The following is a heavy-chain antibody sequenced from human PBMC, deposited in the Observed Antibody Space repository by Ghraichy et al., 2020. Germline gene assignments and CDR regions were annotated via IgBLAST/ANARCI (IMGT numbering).Heavy chain of an antibody. CDR2: INPSGGST. CDR1: GYTFTSYY. J-gene: IGHJ6*03. Sequence: ASVKVSCKASGYTFTSYYMHWVRQAPGQGLEWMGIINPSGGSTSYAQKFQGRVTMTRDTSTSTVYMELSSLRSEDTAVYYCARGRGYSDYDFWSGYSPSYYYYYMDVWGKGTTVTVSS. D-gene: IGHD3-3*01. V-gene: IGHV1-46*03. CDR3: ARGRGYSDYDFWSGYSPSYYYYYMDV.